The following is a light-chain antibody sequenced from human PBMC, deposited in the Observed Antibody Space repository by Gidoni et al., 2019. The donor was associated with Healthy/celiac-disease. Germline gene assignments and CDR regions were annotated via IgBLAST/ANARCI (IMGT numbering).Light chain of an antibody. CDR3: MQALQTPT. J-gene: IGKJ1*01. V-gene: IGKV2-28*01. CDR2: LGS. CDR1: QSLLHSNGYNY. Sequence: DIVLTQSALSLPVTPGEPASLPCRSRQSLLHSNGYNYLDSSLQKPGQSPQLLIYLGSNRASGVPDRFSGSGSGTDFTLKISRVEAEDVGVYYGMQALQTPTFGQXTKVEIK.